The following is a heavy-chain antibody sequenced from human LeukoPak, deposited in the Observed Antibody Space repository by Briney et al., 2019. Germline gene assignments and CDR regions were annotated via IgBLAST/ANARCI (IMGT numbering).Heavy chain of an antibody. Sequence: SETLSLTCAVYGGSFSGYYWSWIRQPPGKGLEWIGEVNHSGSTNYNPSLKSRVTISVDTSKNQFSLKLSSVTAADTAVYYCARTYYYGSGSYHAFDIWGQGTMVTVSS. CDR1: GGSFSGYY. CDR3: ARTYYYGSGSYHAFDI. D-gene: IGHD3-10*01. CDR2: VNHSGST. J-gene: IGHJ3*02. V-gene: IGHV4-34*01.